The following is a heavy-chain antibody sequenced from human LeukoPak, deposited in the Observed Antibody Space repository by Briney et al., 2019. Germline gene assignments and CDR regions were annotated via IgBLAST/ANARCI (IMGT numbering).Heavy chain of an antibody. CDR2: MSVASDYI. D-gene: IGHD3-9*01. J-gene: IGHJ4*02. V-gene: IGHV3-21*01. CDR3: ANVVMGNCQFDSGDLDS. Sequence: PGGSLRLSCTASGFIFSTYVMSWVRQAPGKGLEWVSHMSVASDYIYNADSVKGRFTISRDNAKNSLYLDMNSLRAEDTAVYYCANVVMGNCQFDSGDLDSWGQGALVTVSS. CDR1: GFIFSTYV.